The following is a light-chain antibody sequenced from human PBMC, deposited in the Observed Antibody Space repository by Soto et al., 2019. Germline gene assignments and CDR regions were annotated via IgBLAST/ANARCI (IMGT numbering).Light chain of an antibody. CDR3: QQLYRYPIT. Sequence: DVQLTQSPSFMSRSPGDRVTLTWRASQGIRNSLAWYQQKPGKAPKLLIYSASTLQSGVPSRFRGGFSGTEFTLTISSLKPEDFETYYCQQLYRYPITFGQGTRLEIK. J-gene: IGKJ5*01. CDR2: SAS. CDR1: QGIRNS. V-gene: IGKV1-9*01.